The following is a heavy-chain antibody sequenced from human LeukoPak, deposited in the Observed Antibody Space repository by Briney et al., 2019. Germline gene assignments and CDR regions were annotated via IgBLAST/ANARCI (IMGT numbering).Heavy chain of an antibody. Sequence: GRSLRLSCAASGFTFSSYGMHWVRQAPGKGLEWVAVIWYDGTNTYYADSVKGRFTISRDNSKNTLYLQLNSLRAEDTAVYYCARDVSMDIGGSDCWGPGTLVTVSS. J-gene: IGHJ4*02. D-gene: IGHD2-2*03. CDR2: IWYDGTNT. CDR1: GFTFSSYG. CDR3: ARDVSMDIGGSDC. V-gene: IGHV3-33*01.